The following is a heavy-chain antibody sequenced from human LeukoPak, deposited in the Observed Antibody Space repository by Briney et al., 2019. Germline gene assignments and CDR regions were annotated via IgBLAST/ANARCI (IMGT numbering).Heavy chain of an antibody. D-gene: IGHD5-24*01. J-gene: IGHJ3*02. V-gene: IGHV4-4*07. CDR3: ARGAGSTISNDAFDI. CDR2: IYTSGST. CDR1: GGSISSYY. Sequence: SETLSLTCTVSGGSISSYYWSWIRQPAGKGLEWIGRIYTSGSTNYNPSLKSRVTMSVDTSKNQFSLKLSSVTAADTAVYYCARGAGSTISNDAFDIWGQGTMVTVSS.